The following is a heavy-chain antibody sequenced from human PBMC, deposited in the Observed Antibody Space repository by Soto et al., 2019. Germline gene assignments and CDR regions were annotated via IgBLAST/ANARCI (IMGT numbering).Heavy chain of an antibody. CDR2: ISVSGNNA. Sequence: GGSLRLSCAASGFAFSTFAMTWVRQAPGKGLEWVAAISVSGNNAYYADSVKGRFTISRDNSQNSVFLQMSSLRADDTAVYYCARDQLRPGILYSLGVLLPEYGLWGQGTLVTVS. CDR1: GFAFSTFA. J-gene: IGHJ4*02. V-gene: IGHV3-23*01. CDR3: ARDQLRPGILYSLGVLLPEYGL. D-gene: IGHD3-22*01.